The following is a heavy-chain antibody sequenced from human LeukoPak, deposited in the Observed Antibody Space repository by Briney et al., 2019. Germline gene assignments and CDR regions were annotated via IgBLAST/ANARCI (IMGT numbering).Heavy chain of an antibody. CDR1: GASISSGGYF. J-gene: IGHJ3*01. D-gene: IGHD3-22*01. V-gene: IGHV4-31*03. Sequence: SETLSLTCTVSGASISSGGYFWSLIRQHPGKGLEWIGYIYYSGGPYYNPSLKSRVTISVDTSKNQFSLKLSSVTAADTALYYCARELRYDNSDSGAFWGQGTVVTVSS. CDR2: IYYSGGP. CDR3: ARELRYDNSDSGAF.